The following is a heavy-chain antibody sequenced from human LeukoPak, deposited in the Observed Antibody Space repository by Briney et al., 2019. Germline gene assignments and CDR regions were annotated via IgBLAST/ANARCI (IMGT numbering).Heavy chain of an antibody. CDR1: GGSISSSSYY. V-gene: IGHV4-39*01. CDR3: ARVAAAGTGIFVNFYYSMDI. J-gene: IGHJ6*03. CDR2: IYYSGST. Sequence: SETLSLTCTVSGGSISSSSYYWGWIRQPPGKGLEWIGSIYYSGSTYYNPSLKSRVTISVDTSKNQFSLKLSSVTAADTAVYYCARVAAAGTGIFVNFYYSMDIWGKGTTVTISS. D-gene: IGHD6-13*01.